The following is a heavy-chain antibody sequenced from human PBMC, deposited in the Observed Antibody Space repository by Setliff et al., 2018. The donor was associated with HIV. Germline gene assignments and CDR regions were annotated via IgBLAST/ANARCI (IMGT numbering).Heavy chain of an antibody. CDR2: IGSKANSYAT. D-gene: IGHD3-22*01. J-gene: IGHJ5*02. CDR1: GFTLSDHY. CDR3: KADSSGYP. V-gene: IGHV3-73*01. Sequence: PGGSLRLSCAVSGFTLSDHYMDWVRQAPGKGLEWVGRIGSKANSYATAYAASVKGRFTTSREDSKNTAYLQMNSLKTEDTAVYYCKADSSGYPWGQGTLVTVSS.